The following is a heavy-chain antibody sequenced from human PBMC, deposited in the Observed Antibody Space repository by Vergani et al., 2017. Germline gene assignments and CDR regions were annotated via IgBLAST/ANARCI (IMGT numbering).Heavy chain of an antibody. CDR2: ISGSGGST. CDR1: GFTFSSYA. V-gene: IGHV3-23*01. CDR3: AKDRGGVYCSSTSCYGYYGMDV. D-gene: IGHD2-2*01. Sequence: EVQLLESGGGLVQPGGSLRLSCAASGFTFSSYAMSWVRQAPGKGLEWVSAISGSGGSTYYADSVKCRFTISRDNSKNTLYLQMNSLRAEDTAVYYCAKDRGGVYCSSTSCYGYYGMDVWGKGTTVTVSS. J-gene: IGHJ6*04.